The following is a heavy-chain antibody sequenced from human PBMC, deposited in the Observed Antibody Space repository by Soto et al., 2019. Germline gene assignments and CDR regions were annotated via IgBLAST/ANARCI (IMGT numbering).Heavy chain of an antibody. D-gene: IGHD2-15*01. CDR1: GYTFTSYY. CDR2: INPSGGST. Sequence: ASVKVSCKASGYTFTSYYMHWVRQAPGQGLEWMGIINPSGGSTSYAQKFQGRVTMTRDTSTSTVYMELSSLRSEDTAVYYCAMNLGYCSGGSCYTDDYWGQGTLVTVSS. J-gene: IGHJ4*02. CDR3: AMNLGYCSGGSCYTDDY. V-gene: IGHV1-46*01.